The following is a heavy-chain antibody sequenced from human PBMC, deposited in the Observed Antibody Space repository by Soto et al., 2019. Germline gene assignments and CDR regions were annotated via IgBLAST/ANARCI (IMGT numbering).Heavy chain of an antibody. Sequence: EVQLVESGGGLVQPGGSLRLSCAASGFIFSSDWMHWVRQAPGGGLVWVSRINTDGSGTTYADSVKGRFTISRDNSKDTMYLQMNSLRAEDTAVYYCARDRTGAQHYFDFWGQGILVTVSS. D-gene: IGHD1-26*01. CDR1: GFIFSSDW. CDR3: ARDRTGAQHYFDF. CDR2: INTDGSGT. J-gene: IGHJ4*02. V-gene: IGHV3-74*01.